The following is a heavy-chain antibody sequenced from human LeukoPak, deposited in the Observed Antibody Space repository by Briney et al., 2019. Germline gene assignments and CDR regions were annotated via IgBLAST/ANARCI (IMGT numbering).Heavy chain of an antibody. CDR3: ASPSVGAITGIDY. J-gene: IGHJ4*02. D-gene: IGHD1-26*01. V-gene: IGHV4-39*01. CDR2: IYYSGST. CDR1: GGSITSSSYS. Sequence: SETLSLTCTVSGGSITSSSYSWGWIRQPPGKGLEGIGSIYYSGSTYYNPSLKSRVTISVDTSKKQFSLKLTSVTAADTAVYYCASPSVGAITGIDYWGQGILVTVSS.